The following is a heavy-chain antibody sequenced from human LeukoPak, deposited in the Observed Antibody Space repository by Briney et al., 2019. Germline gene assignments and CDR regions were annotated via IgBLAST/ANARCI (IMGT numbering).Heavy chain of an antibody. CDR1: GFTFSDYY. CDR3: ARDSSGWYVQPIDY. CDR2: ISSSSSTI. Sequence: GGSLRLSCAASGFTFSDYYMSWIRQAPGKGLEWVSHISSSSSTIYYADSVKGRFTISRDNAKNSLYLQMNSLRDEDTAVYYCARDSSGWYVQPIDYWGQGTLVTVSS. V-gene: IGHV3-11*04. D-gene: IGHD6-19*01. J-gene: IGHJ4*02.